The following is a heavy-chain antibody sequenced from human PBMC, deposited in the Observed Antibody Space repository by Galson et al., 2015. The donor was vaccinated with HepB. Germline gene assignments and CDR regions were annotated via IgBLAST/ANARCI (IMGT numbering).Heavy chain of an antibody. CDR2: ISDSGEST. J-gene: IGHJ4*02. Sequence: SLRLSCAASGFTFDSYAMNWVRQAPGKGLEWVSGISDSGESTWYADSVKGRFTISRDNSKKTVLLQMNSLRVDDTAVYYCAKDVLRLGELSPPFDHWGRGIVVTVSS. CDR1: GFTFDSYA. V-gene: IGHV3-23*01. D-gene: IGHD3-16*02. CDR3: AKDVLRLGELSPPFDH.